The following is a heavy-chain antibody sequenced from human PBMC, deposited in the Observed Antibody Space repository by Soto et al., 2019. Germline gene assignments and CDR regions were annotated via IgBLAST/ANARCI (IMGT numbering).Heavy chain of an antibody. CDR3: ARGSRGVYDY. Sequence: SETLSLTCTVSGGSISSYYWSWIRQPPGKGLEWIGYIYYSGSTNYNPSLKSRVTISVDTSKNQFSLKLSSVTAADTAVYYCARGSRGVYDYRGQGTLVTVSS. V-gene: IGHV4-59*01. D-gene: IGHD3-10*01. J-gene: IGHJ4*02. CDR2: IYYSGST. CDR1: GGSISSYY.